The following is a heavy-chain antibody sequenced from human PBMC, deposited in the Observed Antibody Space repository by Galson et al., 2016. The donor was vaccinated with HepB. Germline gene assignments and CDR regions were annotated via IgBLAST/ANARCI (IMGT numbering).Heavy chain of an antibody. Sequence: SVKVSCKASGYTFTNYGIIWVRHAPGQGLEWMGWISAYNGNTNYAQTFQGRVTMTTDTSTSTAYLDLRILGSDNTAVYYCARDREWRNYDFWSRIQFGYIDFWGQGTLVTVSS. J-gene: IGHJ4*02. CDR1: GYTFTNYG. V-gene: IGHV1-18*01. CDR2: ISAYNGNT. CDR3: ARDREWRNYDFWSRIQFGYIDF. D-gene: IGHD3-3*01.